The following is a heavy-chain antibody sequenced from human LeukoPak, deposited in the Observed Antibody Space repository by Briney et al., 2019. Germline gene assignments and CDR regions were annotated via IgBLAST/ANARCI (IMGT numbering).Heavy chain of an antibody. V-gene: IGHV3-20*04. J-gene: IGHJ6*03. CDR3: ARRSGGSYRGDMDV. Sequence: GGSLRLSCAASGFTFDDYGMTWVRQAPGKGLEWVSGINWNGGSTGYADSVKGRFTISRDNAKNSLYLQMNSLRAEDTALYYCARRSGGSYRGDMDVWGKGTTVTVSS. CDR2: INWNGGST. CDR1: GFTFDDYG. D-gene: IGHD1-26*01.